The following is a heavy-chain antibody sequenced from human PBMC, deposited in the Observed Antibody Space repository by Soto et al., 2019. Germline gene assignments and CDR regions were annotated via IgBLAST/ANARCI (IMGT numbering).Heavy chain of an antibody. CDR2: FIPIFGTA. V-gene: IGHV1-69*13. Sequence: SVKVSCKEYGGTFSIYASSWVRQAPGQGLEWMGGFIPIFGTANYAQKFQGRVTITADESTSTAYMELSSLRSEDTAVYYCARPNCSGGSCYPYYNYGMDVWGQGTTVTVSS. D-gene: IGHD2-15*01. CDR1: GGTFSIYA. J-gene: IGHJ6*02. CDR3: ARPNCSGGSCYPYYNYGMDV.